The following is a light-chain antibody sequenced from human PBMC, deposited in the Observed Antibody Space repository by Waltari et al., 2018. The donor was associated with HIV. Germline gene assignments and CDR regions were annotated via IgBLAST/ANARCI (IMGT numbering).Light chain of an antibody. CDR3: QSYDSSLSAWV. CDR2: GNT. Sequence: QSVLTQPPSLSGAPGQTVTISCTGTSSNIGADHQVHWYQQLPGTAPKLIIYGNTIRPSGVPDRFSGSKSGTSASLAITGLQADDEADYYCQSYDSSLSAWVFGGGTKLTVL. CDR1: SSNIGADHQ. V-gene: IGLV1-40*01. J-gene: IGLJ3*02.